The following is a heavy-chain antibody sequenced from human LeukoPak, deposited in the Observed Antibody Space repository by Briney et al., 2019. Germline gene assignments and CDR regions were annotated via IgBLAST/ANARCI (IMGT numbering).Heavy chain of an antibody. D-gene: IGHD5-18*01. CDR2: IYYSGST. Sequence: PSETLSLTCTVSGGSISSYYWSWIRQPPGKGLEWIGYIYYSGSTNYNPSLKSRVTISVDPSKNQFSLKLSSVTAADTAVYYCARAVGYSYGKYYFDYWGQGTLVTVSS. J-gene: IGHJ4*02. CDR3: ARAVGYSYGKYYFDY. V-gene: IGHV4-59*01. CDR1: GGSISSYY.